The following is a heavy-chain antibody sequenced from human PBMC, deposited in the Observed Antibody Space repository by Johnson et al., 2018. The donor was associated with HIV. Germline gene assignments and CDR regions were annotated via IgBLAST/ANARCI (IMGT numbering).Heavy chain of an antibody. CDR2: ISWNSGSI. Sequence: LVESGGGLVQPGRSLRLSCAASGFTFDDYAMHWVRQAPGKGLEWVSGISWNSGSIGYADSVKGRFTISRDNAKNSLYLQMNSLSAEDTAVYYCARVTGRRLPTGGAFDIWGQGTMVTVSS. CDR3: ARVTGRRLPTGGAFDI. V-gene: IGHV3-9*01. J-gene: IGHJ3*02. D-gene: IGHD4-11*01. CDR1: GFTFDDYA.